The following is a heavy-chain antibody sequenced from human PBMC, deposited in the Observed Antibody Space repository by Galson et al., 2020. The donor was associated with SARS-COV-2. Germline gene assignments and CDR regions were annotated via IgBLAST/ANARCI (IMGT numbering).Heavy chain of an antibody. CDR2: IIPIFGTA. CDR1: GGTFSSYA. V-gene: IGHV1-69*01. J-gene: IGHJ6*02. Sequence: KISCKASGGTFSSYAISWVRQAPGQGLEWMGGIIPIFGTANYAQKFQGRVTITADESTSTAYMELSSLRSEDTAVYYCARASAFVVVPAANYYGMDVWGQGTTVTVSS. D-gene: IGHD2-2*01. CDR3: ARASAFVVVPAANYYGMDV.